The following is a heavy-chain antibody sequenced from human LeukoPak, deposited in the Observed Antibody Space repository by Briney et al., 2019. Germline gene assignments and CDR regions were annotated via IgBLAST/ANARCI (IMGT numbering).Heavy chain of an antibody. J-gene: IGHJ4*02. D-gene: IGHD6-19*01. CDR2: IYSGGST. V-gene: IGHV3-53*01. CDR3: AKDQLYSSGPPDY. CDR1: GFTVSSNY. Sequence: GGSLRLSCAASGFTVSSNYMSWVRQAPGKGLEWVSVIYSGGSTFYAESVKGRFTISRDNSKNTLYLEMNSLRVEDTAVYYCAKDQLYSSGPPDYWGQGTLVTVSS.